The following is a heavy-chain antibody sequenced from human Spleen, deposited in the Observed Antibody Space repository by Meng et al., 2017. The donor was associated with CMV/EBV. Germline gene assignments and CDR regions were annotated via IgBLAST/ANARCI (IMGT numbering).Heavy chain of an antibody. D-gene: IGHD1-7*01. CDR2: ISSDGNRK. V-gene: IGHV3-30-3*01. J-gene: IGHJ4*02. CDR3: ARVPYNWNYRVDY. Sequence: GGSLRLSCAASGFSFSGSAMHWVRQAPGKGLEWVAVISSDGNRKYYADTLKARFTISRDNPKNTLYLQMNSLRIEDTAVYYCARVPYNWNYRVDYWGQGTLVTVSS. CDR1: GFSFSGSA.